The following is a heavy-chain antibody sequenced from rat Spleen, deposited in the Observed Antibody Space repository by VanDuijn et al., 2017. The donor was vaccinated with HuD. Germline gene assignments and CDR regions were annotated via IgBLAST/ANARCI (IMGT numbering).Heavy chain of an antibody. V-gene: IGHV5S23*01. D-gene: IGHD1-9*01. Sequence: EVQLVESGGGLVQPGRSLKLSCAASGFTFSNYYMAWVRQAPTKGLEWVASITNSGGSTYYRDSVKGRFTITRDNAKSTLFLQMDSLRSEDTATYYCATESDYGYTYDYFDYWGQGVMVTVSS. CDR1: GFTFSNYY. CDR3: ATESDYGYTYDYFDY. J-gene: IGHJ2*01. CDR2: ITNSGGST.